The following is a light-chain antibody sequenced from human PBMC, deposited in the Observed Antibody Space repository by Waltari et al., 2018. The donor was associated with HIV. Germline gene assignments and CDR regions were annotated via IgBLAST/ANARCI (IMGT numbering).Light chain of an antibody. V-gene: IGLV3-25*03. CDR3: QSVDSSGTYVV. CDR1: ALPQQY. Sequence: SYALTQPPSVSVSPGQTARITCSGDALPQQYGYWYQQKPGQAPVLVIYKDSERPSGIPERLSGSSSGTTVTLTISGVQSEDEADYYCQSVDSSGTYVVFGRGTKLTVL. CDR2: KDS. J-gene: IGLJ2*01.